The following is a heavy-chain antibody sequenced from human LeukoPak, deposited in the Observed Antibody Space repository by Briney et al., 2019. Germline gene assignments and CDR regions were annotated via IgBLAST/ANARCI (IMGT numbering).Heavy chain of an antibody. Sequence: SETLSLTCTVSGGSISSSSYYWGWIRQPPGKGLEWIGRIYTSGSTNYNPSLKSRVTMSVDTSKNQFSLKLSSVTAADTAVYYCARGGAHYYDSSGYPIDYWGQGTLVTVSS. CDR1: GGSISSSSYY. CDR3: ARGGAHYYDSSGYPIDY. V-gene: IGHV4-39*07. CDR2: IYTSGST. D-gene: IGHD3-22*01. J-gene: IGHJ4*02.